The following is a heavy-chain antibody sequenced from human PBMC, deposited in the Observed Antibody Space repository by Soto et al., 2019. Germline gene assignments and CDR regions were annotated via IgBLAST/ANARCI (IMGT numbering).Heavy chain of an antibody. D-gene: IGHD5-18*01. CDR3: ARSGYSYGYLNDWYFDF. CDR1: GGTFSSYA. CDR2: IIPIFGTA. J-gene: IGHJ2*01. Sequence: SVKVSCKASGGTFSSYAISWVRQAPGQGLEWMGGIIPIFGTANYAQKFQGRVTITADESTSTAYMELSSLRSEDTAVYYCARSGYSYGYLNDWYFDFWGRGTLVTVSS. V-gene: IGHV1-69*13.